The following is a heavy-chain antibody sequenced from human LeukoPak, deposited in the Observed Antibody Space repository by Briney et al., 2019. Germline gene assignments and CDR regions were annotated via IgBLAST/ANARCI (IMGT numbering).Heavy chain of an antibody. Sequence: SETLSLTCTVSGGSISSYYWSWIRQPPGKGLEWIGYIYYSGSTNYNPSLKSRVTISVDTSKNQFSLKLSSVTAADTAVYYCAGDGFGLDYWGQGTLVTVSS. CDR3: AGDGFGLDY. CDR2: IYYSGST. CDR1: GGSISSYY. V-gene: IGHV4-59*12. D-gene: IGHD3-10*01. J-gene: IGHJ4*02.